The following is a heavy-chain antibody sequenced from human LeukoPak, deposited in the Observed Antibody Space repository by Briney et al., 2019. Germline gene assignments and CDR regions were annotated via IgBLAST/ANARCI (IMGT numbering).Heavy chain of an antibody. D-gene: IGHD3-22*01. Sequence: PSETLSLTCTVSGGSISSYYWSWIRQPAGKGLEWIGRIYTSGSTNYNPSLKSRVTISVDTSKNQFSLKLSSVTAADTAVYYCARETYYYDSSGYLPYYYYYYMDVWGKGTTVTVSS. CDR1: GGSISSYY. CDR2: IYTSGST. CDR3: ARETYYYDSSGYLPYYYYYYMDV. V-gene: IGHV4-4*07. J-gene: IGHJ6*03.